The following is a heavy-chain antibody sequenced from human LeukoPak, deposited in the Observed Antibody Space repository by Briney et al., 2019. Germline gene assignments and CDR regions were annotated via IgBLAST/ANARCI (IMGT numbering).Heavy chain of an antibody. CDR3: AAVASRGQDAFDI. J-gene: IGHJ3*02. V-gene: IGHV4-34*01. D-gene: IGHD6-19*01. CDR2: INHSGST. CDR1: GGSFSGYY. Sequence: SETPSLTCAVYGGSFSGYYWSWIRQPPGKGLEWIGEINHSGSTNYNPSLKSRVTISVDTSKNQFSLKLSSVTAADTAVYYCAAVASRGQDAFDIWGQGTMVTVSS.